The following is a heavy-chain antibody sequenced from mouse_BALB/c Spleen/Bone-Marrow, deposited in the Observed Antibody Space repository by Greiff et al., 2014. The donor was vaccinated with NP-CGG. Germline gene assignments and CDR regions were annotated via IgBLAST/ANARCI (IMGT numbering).Heavy chain of an antibody. CDR1: GFNIKDTY. J-gene: IGHJ4*01. D-gene: IGHD4-1*01. Sequence: VQLKESGAELVKPGASVKLSCTASGFNIKDTYVHWVKQRSEQGLEWIGRIDPANGNTKYDPKFQGKATITADTSSNTAYLQLSSLTSEDTAVYYCARWEYYAMDYWGQGTSVTVSS. CDR3: ARWEYYAMDY. CDR2: IDPANGNT. V-gene: IGHV14-3*02.